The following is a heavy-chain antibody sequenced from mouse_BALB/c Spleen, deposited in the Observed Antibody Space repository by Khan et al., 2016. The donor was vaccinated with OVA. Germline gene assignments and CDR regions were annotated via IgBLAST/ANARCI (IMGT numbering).Heavy chain of an antibody. Sequence: EVQLQESGPGLVKPSQSLSLTCTVTGYSITSEYTWNWIRQFPGSKLDWMGFISYSGNTRYNPSLKSRISITRDTSKNQFFLRLNSVTSEDTATYYCARKDYYDYDPFPYWGQGTLVTVSA. V-gene: IGHV3-2*02. CDR2: ISYSGNT. J-gene: IGHJ3*01. CDR3: ARKDYYDYDPFPY. D-gene: IGHD2-4*01. CDR1: GYSITSEYT.